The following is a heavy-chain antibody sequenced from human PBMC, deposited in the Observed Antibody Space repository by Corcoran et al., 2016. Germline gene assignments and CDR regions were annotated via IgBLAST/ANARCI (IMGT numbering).Heavy chain of an antibody. Sequence: EVQLVESGGGLVKPGRSLRLSCTASGFTFGDYAMSWFRQAPGKGLEWVGFIRSKAYGGTTEYAASVKGRFTISRDESKSMAYLQMNSLKTEDTAVYYCTRVADVIYSDGFDIWGQGTMVTVSS. CDR3: TRVADVIYSDGFDI. V-gene: IGHV3-49*05. J-gene: IGHJ3*02. CDR2: IRSKAYGGTT. CDR1: GFTFGDYA. D-gene: IGHD1-26*01.